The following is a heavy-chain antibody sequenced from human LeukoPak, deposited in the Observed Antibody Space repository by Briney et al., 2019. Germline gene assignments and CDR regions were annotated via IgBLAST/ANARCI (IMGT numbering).Heavy chain of an antibody. CDR1: RFTFSSYA. CDR2: ISYDGSNK. J-gene: IGHJ4*02. V-gene: IGHV3-30*04. D-gene: IGHD6-6*01. CDR3: ARERAGIAARLLIDY. Sequence: GGSLRLSCAASRFTFSSYAMHWVRQAPGKGLEWVAVISYDGSNKYYADSVKGRFTISRDNSKNTLYLQMNSLRAEDTAVYYCARERAGIAARLLIDYWGRGTLVTVSS.